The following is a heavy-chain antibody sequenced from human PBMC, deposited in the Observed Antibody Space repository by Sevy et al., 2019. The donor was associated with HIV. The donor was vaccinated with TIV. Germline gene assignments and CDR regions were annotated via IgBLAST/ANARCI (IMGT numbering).Heavy chain of an antibody. V-gene: IGHV4-38-2*02. CDR3: VRLVTAVVYYFDY. CDR2: FYLGGST. CDR1: GYPISSGYY. Sequence: SETLSLTCTVSGYPISSGYYWGWIRQSPGKGLEWIGSFYLGGSTYYNPSLKSRVTISPDSSKNQFSLKLNSVTAADTAVYFCVRLVTAVVYYFDYWGQGTLVTVSS. J-gene: IGHJ4*02. D-gene: IGHD5-18*01.